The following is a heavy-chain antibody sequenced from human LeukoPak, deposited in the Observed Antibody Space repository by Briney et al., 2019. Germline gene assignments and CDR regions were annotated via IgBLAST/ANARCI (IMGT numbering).Heavy chain of an antibody. CDR3: ARDGLLWFGELFY. V-gene: IGHV3-74*01. J-gene: IGHJ4*02. CDR1: GFTFSSYW. Sequence: GGSLRLSCAASGFTFSSYWMHWVRQAPGKGLVWVSRINSDGSSTSYADSVKGRFTTSRDNAKNTLYLQMNSLRAEDTAVYYCARDGLLWFGELFYWGQGTLVTVSS. D-gene: IGHD3-10*01. CDR2: INSDGSST.